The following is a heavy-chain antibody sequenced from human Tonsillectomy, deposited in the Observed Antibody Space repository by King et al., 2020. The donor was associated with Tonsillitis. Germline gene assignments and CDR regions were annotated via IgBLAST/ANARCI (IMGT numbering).Heavy chain of an antibody. CDR3: ARGGDYVWGSYRPLDY. Sequence: VQLVQSGGGVVQPGRSLRLSCAASGFTFSNYSMHWVRQAPGKGLEWVAVISCDGNNKNYADSVKGRFTISRDNSKNTLYLQMNSLGAEDTAVYYCARGGDYVWGSYRPLDYWGQGTLVTVSS. V-gene: IGHV3-30-3*01. CDR2: ISCDGNNK. D-gene: IGHD3-16*02. CDR1: GFTFSNYS. J-gene: IGHJ4*02.